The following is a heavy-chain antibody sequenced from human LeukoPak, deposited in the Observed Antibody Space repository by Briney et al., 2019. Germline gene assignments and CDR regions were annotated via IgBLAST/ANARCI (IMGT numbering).Heavy chain of an antibody. CDR3: AKAGSPSSGYYVWFDP. Sequence: ASVRVSCKASGYTFNNYGISWVRQAPGQGLEWKGWVTSYNGDTNYAQKFQGRVTITADESTSTAYMELSSLRSEDTAVYYCAKAGSPSSGYYVWFDPWGQGTLVTVSS. CDR2: VTSYNGDT. V-gene: IGHV1-18*01. D-gene: IGHD3-22*01. CDR1: GYTFNNYG. J-gene: IGHJ5*02.